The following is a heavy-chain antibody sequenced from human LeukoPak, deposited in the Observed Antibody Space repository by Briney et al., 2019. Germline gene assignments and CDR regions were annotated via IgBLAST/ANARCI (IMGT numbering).Heavy chain of an antibody. CDR3: ARVRHDYGDYGS. J-gene: IGHJ4*02. V-gene: IGHV1-69*10. D-gene: IGHD4-17*01. CDR2: INPILGIA. CDR1: GGTFSSYA. Sequence: SVMVSCKASGGTFSSYAISWVRQTPGQGLEWMGRINPILGIANYAQKFQGRVTIAADKSTCSAYMELSRLRSEDTAVYYCARVRHDYGDYGSWGQGTLVTGSS.